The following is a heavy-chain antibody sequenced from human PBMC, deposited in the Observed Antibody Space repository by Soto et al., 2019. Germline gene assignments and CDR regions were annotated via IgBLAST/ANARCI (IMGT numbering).Heavy chain of an antibody. V-gene: IGHV4-4*02. CDR1: GGSISSSNW. CDR2: IYHSGST. D-gene: IGHD5-12*01. Sequence: PSETLSLTCAVSGGSISSSNWWSWVRQPPGKGLEWIGEIYHSGSTNYNPSLKSRVTISVDKSKNQFSLKLSSVTAADTAVYYCAREGDGYNKGELDYWGQGTLVTVSS. CDR3: AREGDGYNKGELDY. J-gene: IGHJ4*02.